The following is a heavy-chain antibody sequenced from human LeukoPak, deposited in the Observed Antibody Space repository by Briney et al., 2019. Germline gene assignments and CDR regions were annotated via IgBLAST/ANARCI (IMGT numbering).Heavy chain of an antibody. Sequence: GGSQRLSCAASGFTFDDSAMHWIRQVPGKGLEWVSGISWNSGNIGYADSVKGRFSISRDNAKNSLYLQMNSLRAEDTALYYCAKDARVSSTYYGYFDRWGRGTLVTVSS. D-gene: IGHD2-2*01. J-gene: IGHJ2*01. CDR2: ISWNSGNI. CDR3: AKDARVSSTYYGYFDR. V-gene: IGHV3-9*01. CDR1: GFTFDDSA.